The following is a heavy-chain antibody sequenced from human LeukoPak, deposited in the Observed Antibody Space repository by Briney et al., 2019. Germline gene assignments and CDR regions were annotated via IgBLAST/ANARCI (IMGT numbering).Heavy chain of an antibody. Sequence: SVKVSCKASGGTFSSYAISWVRQAPGQGLEWMGGIIPIFGTANYAQKFQGRVTITADESTSTAYMELSSLRSEDTAVYYYAGRLKGSGSYYRPFYYYYGMDVWGKGTTVTVSS. V-gene: IGHV1-69*13. J-gene: IGHJ6*04. CDR2: IIPIFGTA. CDR1: GGTFSSYA. D-gene: IGHD3-10*01. CDR3: AGRLKGSGSYYRPFYYYYGMDV.